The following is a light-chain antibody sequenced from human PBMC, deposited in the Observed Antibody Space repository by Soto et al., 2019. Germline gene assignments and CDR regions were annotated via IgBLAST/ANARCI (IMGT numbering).Light chain of an antibody. J-gene: IGKJ5*01. CDR1: QTFSSH. CDR2: DAS. CDR3: QQRSNWPPVIT. V-gene: IGKV3-11*01. Sequence: EIVLTQSPATLSLSPGERATLSCRASQTFSSHLAWYQQKPGQAPRLLIYDASKRATGIPARFSGRGSGTDFTLTIRSLEPEDFAVYYCQQRSNWPPVITFGQGTRLEIK.